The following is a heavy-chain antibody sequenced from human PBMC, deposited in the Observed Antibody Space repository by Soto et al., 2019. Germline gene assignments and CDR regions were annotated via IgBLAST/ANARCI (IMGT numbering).Heavy chain of an antibody. V-gene: IGHV3-74*01. Sequence: EVQLVESGGGLVQPGGSLRLSCAASGFTSSSYWMHWVRQAPGKGLVWVSRISNDGTSTNYADSVKGRFTNSRDNAKKTVYLEMNSLRAEDTAVYYCARDWYYYDTSDHFSADAFDIWGQGTTVTVSS. CDR3: ARDWYYYDTSDHFSADAFDI. D-gene: IGHD3-22*01. CDR1: GFTSSSYW. CDR2: ISNDGTST. J-gene: IGHJ3*02.